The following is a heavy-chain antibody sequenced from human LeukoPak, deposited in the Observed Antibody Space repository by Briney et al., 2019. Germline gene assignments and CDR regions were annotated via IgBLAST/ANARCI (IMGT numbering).Heavy chain of an antibody. V-gene: IGHV3-21*01. Sequence: GGSLRLSCAASGFTFSSYSMNWVRQAPGKGLEWVSSISSSSTYIYYADSVKGRFTISRDNAKNSLYLQMNSLRADGTAVYYCARVAEAAAFDYWGQGTLVTVSS. J-gene: IGHJ4*02. D-gene: IGHD6-13*01. CDR3: ARVAEAAAFDY. CDR1: GFTFSSYS. CDR2: ISSSSTYI.